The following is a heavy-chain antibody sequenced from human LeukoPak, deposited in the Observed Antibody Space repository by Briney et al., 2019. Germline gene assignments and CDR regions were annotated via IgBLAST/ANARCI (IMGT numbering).Heavy chain of an antibody. CDR3: ARGPTVTTWYFDY. Sequence: PGRSLRLSCAASGFTFSSYAMHWVRQAPGKGLEWVAVISYDGSNKYYADSVKGQFTISRDNSKNTLYLQMNSLRAEDTAVYYCARGPTVTTWYFDYWGQGTLVTVSS. D-gene: IGHD4-17*01. CDR2: ISYDGSNK. V-gene: IGHV3-30*04. J-gene: IGHJ4*02. CDR1: GFTFSSYA.